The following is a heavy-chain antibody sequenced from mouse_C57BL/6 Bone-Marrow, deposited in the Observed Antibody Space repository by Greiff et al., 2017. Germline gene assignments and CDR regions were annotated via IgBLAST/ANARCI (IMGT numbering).Heavy chain of an antibody. J-gene: IGHJ2*01. CDR2: IYPGDGDT. V-gene: IGHV1-82*01. Sequence: VKLQQSGPELVKPGASVKISCKASGYAFSSSWMNWVKQRPGKGLEWIGRIYPGDGDTNYNGKFKGKATLTADKSSSTAYMQLSSLTSEDSAVYFCARSRGLRRGYWGQGTTLTVSS. CDR1: GYAFSSSW. D-gene: IGHD3-1*01. CDR3: ARSRGLRRGY.